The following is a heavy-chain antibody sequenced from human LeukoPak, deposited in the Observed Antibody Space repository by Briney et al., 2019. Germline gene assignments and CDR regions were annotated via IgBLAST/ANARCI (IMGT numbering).Heavy chain of an antibody. V-gene: IGHV1-2*02. CDR3: ARDLGYFWSYAHYFDY. D-gene: IGHD1-7*01. CDR1: GYTFTGYY. Sequence: ASVTVSCKASGYTFTGYYMHWVRQAPGQGIEWMGWINPNSGGTNYAQKFQGRVTMTRDTSISTAYMELSRLRSDDTAVYYCARDLGYFWSYAHYFDYWGQGTLVTVSS. J-gene: IGHJ4*02. CDR2: INPNSGGT.